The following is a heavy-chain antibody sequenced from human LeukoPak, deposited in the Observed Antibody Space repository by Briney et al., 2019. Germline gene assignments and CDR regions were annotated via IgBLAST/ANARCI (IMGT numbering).Heavy chain of an antibody. CDR1: GFTLSSYA. Sequence: GGSLRLSCAASGFTLSSYAMSWVRQAPGKGLEWVSAISGSGGSTYYADSVKGRFTISRDNSKKTLYLQMNSLRAEDTAVYYCAKDDVPSNWGALGLFDYWGQGTLVTVSS. D-gene: IGHD7-27*01. J-gene: IGHJ4*02. V-gene: IGHV3-23*01. CDR3: AKDDVPSNWGALGLFDY. CDR2: ISGSGGST.